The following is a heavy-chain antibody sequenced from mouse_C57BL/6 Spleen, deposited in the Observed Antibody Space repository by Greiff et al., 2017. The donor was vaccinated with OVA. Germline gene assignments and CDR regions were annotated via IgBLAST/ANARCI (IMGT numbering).Heavy chain of an antibody. V-gene: IGHV1-26*01. Sequence: EVQLQQSGPELVKPGASVKISCKASGYTFTDYYMNWVKQSHGKSLEWIGDINPNNGGTSYNQKFKGKATLTVDKSSNTAYMELRSLTSEDSAVYYCARRPLGYYFDYWGQGTTLTVSS. CDR3: ARRPLGYYFDY. CDR2: INPNNGGT. D-gene: IGHD6-1*01. J-gene: IGHJ2*01. CDR1: GYTFTDYY.